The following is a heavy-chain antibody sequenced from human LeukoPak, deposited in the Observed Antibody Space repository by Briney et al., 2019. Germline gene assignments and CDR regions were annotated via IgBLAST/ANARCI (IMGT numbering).Heavy chain of an antibody. CDR3: AKVVWIAAVDTLPDAFDI. J-gene: IGHJ3*02. V-gene: IGHV3-30*02. Sequence: GGSLRLSCAASGFTFSSYGMHWVRQAPGKGLEWVAFIRYDGSNKYYADSVKGRFTISRDNSKNTLYLQMNSLRAEDTAVYYCAKVVWIAAVDTLPDAFDIWGQGTMVTVSS. D-gene: IGHD6-13*01. CDR2: IRYDGSNK. CDR1: GFTFSSYG.